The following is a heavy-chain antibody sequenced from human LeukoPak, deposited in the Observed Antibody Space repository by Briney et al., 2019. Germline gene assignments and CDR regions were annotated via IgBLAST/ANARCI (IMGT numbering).Heavy chain of an antibody. CDR1: GYTFTSYD. CDR2: MNPNSGNT. V-gene: IGHV1-8*01. D-gene: IGHD3-16*01. CDR3: ARALRLDGGWFDP. Sequence: GASVKVSCKASGYTFTSYDINWVRQATGQGLEWMGWMNPNSGNTGYVQKFQGRVTMTRNTSISTAYMELSSLGSEDTAVYYCARALRLDGGWFDPWGQGTLVTVSS. J-gene: IGHJ5*02.